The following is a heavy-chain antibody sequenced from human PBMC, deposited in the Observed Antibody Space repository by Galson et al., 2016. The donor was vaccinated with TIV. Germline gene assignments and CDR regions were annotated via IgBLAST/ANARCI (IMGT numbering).Heavy chain of an antibody. CDR2: ISYDGNNK. CDR3: ARQTGCGGDCYYFDF. Sequence: SLRLSCAASGFTFSTDAMHWVRQAPGKGLEWVAYISYDGNNKYYADSVKGRFTISRDNSKNTLDLQMNSLRAEDTAVYYCARQTGCGGDCYYFDFWGQGTLVTVSS. D-gene: IGHD2-21*02. CDR1: GFTFSTDA. J-gene: IGHJ4*02. V-gene: IGHV3-30*01.